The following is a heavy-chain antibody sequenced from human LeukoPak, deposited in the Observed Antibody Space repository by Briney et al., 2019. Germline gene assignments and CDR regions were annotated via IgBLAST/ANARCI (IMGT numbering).Heavy chain of an antibody. CDR1: GFTFDDYG. Sequence: SGGSLRLSCAASGFTFDDYGMSWVRQAPGKGLEWVSGINWNGGSTGYADSVKGRFTISRDNAKNSLYLQMNSLRAEDTAVYYCAGGRSITMIVVLYWGQGTLVTVSS. J-gene: IGHJ4*02. D-gene: IGHD3-22*01. V-gene: IGHV3-20*04. CDR3: AGGRSITMIVVLY. CDR2: INWNGGST.